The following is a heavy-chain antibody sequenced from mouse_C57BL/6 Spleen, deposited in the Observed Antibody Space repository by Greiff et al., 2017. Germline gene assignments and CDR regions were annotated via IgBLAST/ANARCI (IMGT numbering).Heavy chain of an antibody. CDR2: FHPYNDDT. CDR3: ARGGYFNYFDY. Sequence: VQVVESGAELVKPGASVKMSCKASGYTFTTYPIEWMKQNHGKSLEWIGNFHPYNDDTKYNEKFKGKVTLTGEKSSSTVYLELSRLTADDSAVYYCARGGYFNYFDYWGQGTTLTVSA. D-gene: IGHD2-14*01. V-gene: IGHV1-47*01. J-gene: IGHJ2*01. CDR1: GYTFTTYP.